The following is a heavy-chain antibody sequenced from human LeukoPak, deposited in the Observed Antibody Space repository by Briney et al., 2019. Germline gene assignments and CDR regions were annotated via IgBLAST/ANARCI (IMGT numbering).Heavy chain of an antibody. CDR3: GSSAPRIVGASKGPSD. CDR1: GFTFSSYA. V-gene: IGHV3-23*01. J-gene: IGHJ4*02. CDR2: ISSSGGST. D-gene: IGHD1-26*01. Sequence: GGSLRLSCAVSGFTFSSYAMSWVRQAPGKGLEWVSVISSSGGSTYYSDSVNGRFTISRDNSKNTLYLQMNSLRAEDTAVYYCGSSAPRIVGASKGPSDWGQGTLVTVSS.